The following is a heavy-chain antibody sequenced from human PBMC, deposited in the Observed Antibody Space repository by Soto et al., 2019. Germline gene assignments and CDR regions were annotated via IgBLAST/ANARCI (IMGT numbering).Heavy chain of an antibody. V-gene: IGHV5-51*01. CDR1: GYSFSSYW. J-gene: IGHJ4*02. D-gene: IGHD3-10*01. CDR3: ARQWGSGSYALFPSFDY. Sequence: GASLKISWKGSGYSFSSYWNGCVRQMSRKGLEWMGIIYPGDSDTRYSPSFQGQVTISADKSISTAYLQWSSLKASDTAMYYCARQWGSGSYALFPSFDYWGQGTLVTVSS. CDR2: IYPGDSDT.